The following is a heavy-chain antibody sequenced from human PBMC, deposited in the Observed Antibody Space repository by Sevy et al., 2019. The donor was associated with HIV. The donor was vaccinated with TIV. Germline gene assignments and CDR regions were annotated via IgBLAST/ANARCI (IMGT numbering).Heavy chain of an antibody. D-gene: IGHD3-10*01. Sequence: GGSLRLSCVTSGFTFRTSGMHWVRQSPGKGLEWVAVISYDEAHKNYADSVKGRFSISKDNSKNTLYLQMSSLRTEDTAVYYCAKDYSAGITMVRGGYRALWDYFDYWGQGTQVTVSS. CDR1: GFTFRTSG. CDR2: ISYDEAHK. J-gene: IGHJ4*02. CDR3: AKDYSAGITMVRGGYRALWDYFDY. V-gene: IGHV3-30*18.